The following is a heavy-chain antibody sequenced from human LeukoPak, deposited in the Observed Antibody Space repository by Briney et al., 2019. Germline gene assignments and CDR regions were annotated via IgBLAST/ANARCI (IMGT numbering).Heavy chain of an antibody. J-gene: IGHJ5*02. Sequence: GGSLRLSCAAPGFTFSSYAMSWVRQAPGKGLEWVSTIRGSGGSTYYADSVKGRFTISRDNSKNTLYLQMNSLRAEDTAVYYCAKEGYCSSTSCSTNWFDPWGQGTLVTVSS. CDR1: GFTFSSYA. CDR3: AKEGYCSSTSCSTNWFDP. D-gene: IGHD2-2*01. CDR2: IRGSGGST. V-gene: IGHV3-23*01.